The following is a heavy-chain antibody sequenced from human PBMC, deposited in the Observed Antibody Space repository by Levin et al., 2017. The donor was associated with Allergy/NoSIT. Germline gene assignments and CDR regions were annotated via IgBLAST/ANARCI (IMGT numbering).Heavy chain of an antibody. D-gene: IGHD4-17*01. CDR2: IHGTGST. J-gene: IGHJ4*02. Sequence: ASQTLSLPCTVSGDSLTTSYWTWIRQPAGKGLEWLGRIHGTGSTNYNPSLKSRVTMSVDTSKNQFSLKLNSVTAADMAVYYCARGAIEYDDYPVFDYWGQGTLVTVSS. V-gene: IGHV4-4*07. CDR1: GDSLTTSY. CDR3: ARGAIEYDDYPVFDY.